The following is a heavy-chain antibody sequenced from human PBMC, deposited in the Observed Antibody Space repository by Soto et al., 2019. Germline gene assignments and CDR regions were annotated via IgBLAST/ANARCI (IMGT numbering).Heavy chain of an antibody. V-gene: IGHV3-49*03. Sequence: GGSLRLSCTASGFTFGDYAMSWFRQAPGKGLEWVGFIRSKAYGGTTEYAASVKGRFTISRDDSKSIAYLQMNSLKTEDTAVYYCTRDSAARPDYYYYMDVCGKGTTVTVSS. CDR2: IRSKAYGGTT. CDR3: TRDSAARPDYYYYMDV. J-gene: IGHJ6*03. D-gene: IGHD6-6*01. CDR1: GFTFGDYA.